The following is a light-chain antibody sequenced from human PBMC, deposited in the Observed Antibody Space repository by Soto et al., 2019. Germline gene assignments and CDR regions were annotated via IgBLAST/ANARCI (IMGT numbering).Light chain of an antibody. CDR1: SSNIGSNT. CDR2: TNN. CDR3: AAWDDDLNGWV. Sequence: QSVLTQPPSASETPGQRVTISCSGSSSNIGSNTVNWYQHLPGTAPKLLIYTNNRRPSGVPDRFSGSKSGTSASLAIRGVQSEDEADYYCAAWDDDLNGWVFGGGTKLTVL. J-gene: IGLJ3*02. V-gene: IGLV1-44*01.